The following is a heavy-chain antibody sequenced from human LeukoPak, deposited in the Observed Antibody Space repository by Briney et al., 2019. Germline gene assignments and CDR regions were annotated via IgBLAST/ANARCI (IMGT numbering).Heavy chain of an antibody. CDR3: AKGSVGYFDWFGYYFDY. Sequence: ASVKVSCKASGGTFSSYAISWVRQAPGQGLEWMGGIIPIFGTAKYAQKFQGRVTITADESTSAAYMELSSLRAEDTALYYCAKGSVGYFDWFGYYFDYWGQGTLVTVSS. D-gene: IGHD3-9*01. CDR1: GGTFSSYA. V-gene: IGHV1-69*13. J-gene: IGHJ4*02. CDR2: IIPIFGTA.